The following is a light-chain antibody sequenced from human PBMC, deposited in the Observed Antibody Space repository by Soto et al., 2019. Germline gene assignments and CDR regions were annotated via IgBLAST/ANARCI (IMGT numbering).Light chain of an antibody. CDR3: QQYNNWPPYT. CDR1: QSVSSN. Sequence: EIVMTQSPATLSVSPGERATLSCRASQSVSSNLACYQQKPGQAPRLLIYGASTRATGIPARFSGSGSGTEFPLTLSRLQSEDFAVYYCQQYNNWPPYTFGQGTKLEIK. CDR2: GAS. V-gene: IGKV3-15*01. J-gene: IGKJ2*01.